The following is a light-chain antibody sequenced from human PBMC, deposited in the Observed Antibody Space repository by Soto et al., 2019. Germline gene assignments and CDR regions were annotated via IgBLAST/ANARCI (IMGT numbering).Light chain of an antibody. CDR2: AAS. CDR3: QQSYTNPYT. J-gene: IGKJ2*01. V-gene: IGKV1-39*01. CDR1: QSISSY. Sequence: DIQMTQSPSSLSASVGDRVTITCRASQSISSYLNWYQHKPDKASKLLIYAASSLQSGVPSRFSGSGSGTDFTLTISSLQPEDFATYYCQQSYTNPYTFGQGTKLEIK.